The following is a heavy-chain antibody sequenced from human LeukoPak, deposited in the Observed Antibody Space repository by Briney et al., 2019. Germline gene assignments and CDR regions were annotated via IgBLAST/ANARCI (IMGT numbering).Heavy chain of an antibody. CDR3: AKDGNWARFED. V-gene: IGHV3-23*01. J-gene: IGHJ4*02. CDR2: ITSRSTT. Sequence: GSLRLSCAASGFIFSHYGMNWVRQAPGKGLEWVSDITSRSTTYYADSVKGRFTISRDNSKNMVWLQINSPTAEDTATYYCAKDGNWARFEDWGQGTLVTVSS. CDR1: GFIFSHYG. D-gene: IGHD7-27*01.